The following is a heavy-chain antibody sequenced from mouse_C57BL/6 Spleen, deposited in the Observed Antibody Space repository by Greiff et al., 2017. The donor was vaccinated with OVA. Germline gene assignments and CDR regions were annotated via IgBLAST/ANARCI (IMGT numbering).Heavy chain of an antibody. CDR3: ARGYYGSSSFAY. CDR1: GYTFTSYW. V-gene: IGHV1-69*01. Sequence: QVQLKQPGAELVMPGASVKLSCKASGYTFTSYWMHWVKQRPGQGLEWIGEIDPSDSYTNYNQKFKGKSTLTVDKSSSTAYMQLSSLTSEDSAVYYCARGYYGSSSFAYWGQGTLVTVSA. J-gene: IGHJ3*01. CDR2: IDPSDSYT. D-gene: IGHD1-1*01.